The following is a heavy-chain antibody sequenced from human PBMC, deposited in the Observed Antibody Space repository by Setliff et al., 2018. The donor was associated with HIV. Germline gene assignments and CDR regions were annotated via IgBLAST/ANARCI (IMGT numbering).Heavy chain of an antibody. V-gene: IGHV1-18*01. CDR2: ISAYNGNT. J-gene: IGHJ6*03. Sequence: ASVKVSCKAPGYTFTSYGISWVRQAPGQGLEWMGWISAYNGNTNYAQKLQGRVTMTTDTSTSTAYMELRSLRSDDTAVYYCASRSYGSSDYHYYMDVWGKGTMVTV. D-gene: IGHD5-18*01. CDR1: GYTFTSYG. CDR3: ASRSYGSSDYHYYMDV.